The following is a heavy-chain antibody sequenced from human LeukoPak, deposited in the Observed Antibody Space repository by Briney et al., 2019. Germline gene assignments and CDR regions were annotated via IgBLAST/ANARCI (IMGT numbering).Heavy chain of an antibody. J-gene: IGHJ4*02. CDR1: GASISNYY. V-gene: IGHV4-4*09. CDR3: ARIGWNYYFDY. Sequence: SETLSLTCTVSGASISNYYWGWIRQPPGEGLEWIGYIYTSGITNYNPSLKSRVTISVDTSKNQFSLKLNSVTAADTAVYYCARIGWNYYFDYWGQGTLVTVSS. D-gene: IGHD1-7*01. CDR2: IYTSGIT.